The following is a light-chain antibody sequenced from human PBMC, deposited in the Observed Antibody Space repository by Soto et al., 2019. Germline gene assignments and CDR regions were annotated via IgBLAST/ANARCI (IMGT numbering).Light chain of an antibody. V-gene: IGKV1-5*01. Sequence: DIQMTQSPSTLSASVEDRVTITCRASQSIGDLLAWYQQXPGEAPQILIYDASSLESEVPSRFSGSGSGTEFTLTISSLQPDDFATYYCQQYKSTSTFGQGTKVDNK. CDR3: QQYKSTST. CDR1: QSIGDL. J-gene: IGKJ1*01. CDR2: DAS.